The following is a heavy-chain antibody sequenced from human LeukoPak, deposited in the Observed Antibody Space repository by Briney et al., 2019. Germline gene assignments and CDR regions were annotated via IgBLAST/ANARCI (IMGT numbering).Heavy chain of an antibody. CDR2: INSDGSTT. V-gene: IGHV3-74*01. CDR1: GFTFSSYW. J-gene: IGHJ4*02. Sequence: PGGSLRLSCAASGFTFSSYWMYWVSQAPGKGPVFVSRINSDGSTTNYAGSVKGRFTISRDNAKNTLYLQMNSLGDEDTAVYYCASELVVGYWGLGTLVTVSS. CDR3: ASELVVGY. D-gene: IGHD1-26*01.